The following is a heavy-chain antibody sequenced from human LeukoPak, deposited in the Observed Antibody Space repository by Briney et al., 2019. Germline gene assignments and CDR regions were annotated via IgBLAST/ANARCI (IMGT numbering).Heavy chain of an antibody. Sequence: SETLSLTCGVYGGSLSGFYWNWIRQPPGKGLEWIGEMNPSGRTTYNPSLKSRVSMSLDTSKNQFSLKLSSVTAADTAVYYCAGEVGATTSFDYWGQGTLVTVSS. V-gene: IGHV4-34*01. J-gene: IGHJ4*02. CDR3: AGEVGATTSFDY. CDR1: GGSLSGFY. CDR2: MNPSGRT. D-gene: IGHD1-26*01.